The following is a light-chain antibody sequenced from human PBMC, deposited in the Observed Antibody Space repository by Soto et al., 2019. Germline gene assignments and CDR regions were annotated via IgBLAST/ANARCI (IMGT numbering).Light chain of an antibody. CDR2: EVN. J-gene: IGLJ3*02. V-gene: IGLV2-8*01. CDR1: SSDVGSYNY. CDR3: SSYAGSDNLM. Sequence: QSALTQPPSASGSPGQSVTISCTGTSSDVGSYNYVSWYQQHPGKAPKLMIYEVNKRPSGVPDRFSGSKSANTASLTVSGLQAEDEADYYCSSYAGSDNLMFGGGTKLTVL.